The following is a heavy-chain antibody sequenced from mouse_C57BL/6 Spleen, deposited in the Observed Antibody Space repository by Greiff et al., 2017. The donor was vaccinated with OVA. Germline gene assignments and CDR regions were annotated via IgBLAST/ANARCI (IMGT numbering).Heavy chain of an antibody. CDR2: LNPSTGGT. V-gene: IGHV1-42*01. J-gene: IGHJ3*01. CDR3: ARTLLFAY. CDR1: GYSFTGYY. Sequence: VQLQQSGPELVKPGASVKISCKASGYSFTGYYMNWVKQSPEKSLEWIGELNPSTGGTTYNQKFKAKATLTVDKSSSTAYMQLKSLTSEDTAVYYCARTLLFAYWGQGTLVTVSA.